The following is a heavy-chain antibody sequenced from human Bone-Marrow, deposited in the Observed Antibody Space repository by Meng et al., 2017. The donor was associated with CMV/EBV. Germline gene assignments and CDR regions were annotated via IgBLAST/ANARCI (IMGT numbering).Heavy chain of an antibody. CDR2: INPSGDNT. CDR1: GYTFTDYY. Sequence: ASVKVSCKASGYTFTDYYMHWVRQAPGQGLEWMGIINPSGDNTNYAQNYQGRVTITRDTSTSTVYMELSSLRSEDTAVYYCARATSTIFGVILYRHFDYWGQGTQVTVSS. V-gene: IGHV1-46*01. J-gene: IGHJ4*02. D-gene: IGHD3-3*01. CDR3: ARATSTIFGVILYRHFDY.